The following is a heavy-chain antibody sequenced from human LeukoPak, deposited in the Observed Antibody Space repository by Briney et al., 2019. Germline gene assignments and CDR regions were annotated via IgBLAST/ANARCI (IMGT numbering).Heavy chain of an antibody. CDR2: INHSGST. CDR3: ARTSRIAAAPIDY. J-gene: IGHJ4*02. V-gene: IGHV4-34*01. CDR1: GGSFSGYY. Sequence: SETLSLTCAVYGGSFSGYYWSWIRQPPGKGLEWIGEINHSGSTNYNPSLKSRVTISVDTSKNQFSLKLSSVTAADTAVYYCARTSRIAAAPIDYWGQGTLVTVSS. D-gene: IGHD6-13*01.